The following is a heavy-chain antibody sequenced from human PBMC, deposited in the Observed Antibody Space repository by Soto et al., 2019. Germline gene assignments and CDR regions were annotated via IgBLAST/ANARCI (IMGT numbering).Heavy chain of an antibody. CDR3: AKDTQYIEPRGAFDI. Sequence: GGSLRLSCAASGFTFSSYGMSWVRQAPGKGLEWVSAISGSGGSTYNADSVKGRFTISRDNSKNTLYLQMNSLRAEDTAVYYCAKDTQYIEPRGAFDIWGQGTMVTVSS. J-gene: IGHJ3*02. V-gene: IGHV3-23*01. CDR2: ISGSGGST. D-gene: IGHD5-12*01. CDR1: GFTFSSYG.